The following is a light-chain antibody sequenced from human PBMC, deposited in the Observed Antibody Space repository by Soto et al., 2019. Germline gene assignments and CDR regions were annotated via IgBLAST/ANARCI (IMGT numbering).Light chain of an antibody. CDR3: QQYYRGPHL. CDR2: GAS. V-gene: IGKV3-15*01. CDR1: QSVSSS. Sequence: EIVVTQSPATLSVSPGERATLSCRASQSVSSSLAWYQQKPGQAPRLLFYGASTRATGIPARFSGSGSGTEFTLTIRSLQSEESACYSCQQYYRGPHLFGQGTKLEIK. J-gene: IGKJ2*01.